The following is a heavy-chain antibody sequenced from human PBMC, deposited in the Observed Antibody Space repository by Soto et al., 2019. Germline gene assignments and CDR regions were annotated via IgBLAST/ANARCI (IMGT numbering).Heavy chain of an antibody. CDR3: AKTQPTPHDHFSHGLDV. J-gene: IGHJ6*02. CDR1: GFSFSTYA. V-gene: IGHV3-23*01. CDR2: ISGSGDRT. Sequence: EQLLESGGGLVQPGGSLRLSCAASGFSFSTYAISWVRQAPGKGLEWVSTISGSGDRTYQADSVKGRFTISRDNSKNTLYLQMNSLRVEDTAVYYCAKTQPTPHDHFSHGLDVWGQGTTVAVSS.